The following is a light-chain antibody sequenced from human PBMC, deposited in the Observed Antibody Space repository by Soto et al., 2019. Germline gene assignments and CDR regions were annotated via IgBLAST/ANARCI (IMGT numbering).Light chain of an antibody. V-gene: IGLV2-11*01. CDR3: CSYAGSYTFV. CDR1: RSDVSAYQY. CDR2: DVT. Sequence: QSALTQPRSVSGSLGQSVTISCTGTRSDVSAYQYVSWYQQHPGKAPKLIIYDVTERPSGVPDRFSASKSGSTASLTISGLQADDEAAYYCCSYAGSYTFVFGTETKLTVL. J-gene: IGLJ1*01.